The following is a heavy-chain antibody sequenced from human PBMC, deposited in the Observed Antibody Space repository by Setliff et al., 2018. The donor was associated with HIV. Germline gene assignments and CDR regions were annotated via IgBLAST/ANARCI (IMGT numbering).Heavy chain of an antibody. CDR1: GGSISSGSYY. CDR2: IYNSGGT. D-gene: IGHD3-9*01. CDR3: ARGSFDWLDY. Sequence: SETLSLTCTVSGGSISSGSYYWSWIRQPAGKGMEWIGRIYNSGGTNYNPSLKSRVTISVDTSKNQFSLKLSSVTAADTAVYYCARGSFDWLDYWGQGTLVTVSS. J-gene: IGHJ4*02. V-gene: IGHV4-61*02.